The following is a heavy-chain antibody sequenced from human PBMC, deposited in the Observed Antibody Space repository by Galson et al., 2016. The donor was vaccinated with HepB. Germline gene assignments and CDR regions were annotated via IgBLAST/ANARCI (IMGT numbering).Heavy chain of an antibody. J-gene: IGHJ4*02. V-gene: IGHV3-53*01. D-gene: IGHD2-2*01. Sequence: SLRLSCAASGFTVSSNYMSWVRQAPGKGLEWVPIIHSDGTTYYADSVKGRFTISKDNSKNTLYLEMNSLRAEDTAVYYCARAPVTSTTCCYYFDYWGQGTLVTVSS. CDR2: IHSDGTT. CDR3: ARAPVTSTTCCYYFDY. CDR1: GFTVSSNY.